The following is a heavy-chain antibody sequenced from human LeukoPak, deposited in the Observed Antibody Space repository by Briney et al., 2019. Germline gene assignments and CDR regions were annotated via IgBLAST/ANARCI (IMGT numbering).Heavy chain of an antibody. V-gene: IGHV3-11*04. D-gene: IGHD6-6*01. CDR1: GFTFSDYY. CDR2: ISTSGSTV. Sequence: GESLRLSCAASGFTFSDYYMGWIRQAPGKGLEWVSYISTSGSTVYYADSVKGRFTISRDNAKNSLYLQMNSLRAEDTAVYYCARSSSSLFDYWGQGTLVTVSS. J-gene: IGHJ4*02. CDR3: ARSSSSLFDY.